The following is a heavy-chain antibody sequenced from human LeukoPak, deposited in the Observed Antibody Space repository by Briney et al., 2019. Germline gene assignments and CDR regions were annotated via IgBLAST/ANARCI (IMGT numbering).Heavy chain of an antibody. CDR3: ARALTTSATVTTGY. D-gene: IGHD4-17*01. CDR1: GFTFSSYW. Sequence: GGSLRLSCAASGFTFSSYWMHWVRHAPGQGLVWISRINGDGSSTTYADTVKGRFTMSRDNAKSTLYLQMNSLRAEDTAMYYCARALTTSATVTTGYWGQGTLVTVSS. CDR2: INGDGSST. J-gene: IGHJ4*02. V-gene: IGHV3-74*01.